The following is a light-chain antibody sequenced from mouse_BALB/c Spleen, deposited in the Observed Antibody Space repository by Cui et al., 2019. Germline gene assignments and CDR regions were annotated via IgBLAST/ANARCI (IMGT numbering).Light chain of an antibody. CDR1: QDVGTT. CDR3: QQYNNYPPSLT. Sequence: DIVMTQSHKFMSTSVGDRVSITCKASQDVGTTVAWYQQKPGQSPKLLIYWASTRHTGVPDRFTGRGSGTDFTLTISNVQSEDLADYFCQQYNNYPPSLTFGAGTKLELK. CDR2: WAS. V-gene: IGKV6-23*01. J-gene: IGKJ5*01.